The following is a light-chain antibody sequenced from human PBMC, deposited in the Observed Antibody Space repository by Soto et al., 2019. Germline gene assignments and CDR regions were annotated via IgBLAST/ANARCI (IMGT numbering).Light chain of an antibody. Sequence: QSVLTQPASVSGSPGQSITISCTGISADVGTSNFVSWYQHHPGKAPRLILYDVANRPSGVSNRFSGSKSGDTASLTISGLQADDEADYYCSSYTRGTLYVFGTGTKVTVL. V-gene: IGLV2-14*03. CDR1: SADVGTSNF. CDR2: DVA. J-gene: IGLJ1*01. CDR3: SSYTRGTLYV.